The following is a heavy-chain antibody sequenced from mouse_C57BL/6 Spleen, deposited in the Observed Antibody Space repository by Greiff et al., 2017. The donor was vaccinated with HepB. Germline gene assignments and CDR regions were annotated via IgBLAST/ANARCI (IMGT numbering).Heavy chain of an antibody. Sequence: VKLQESGAELVKPGASVKISCKASGYAFSSYWMNWVKQRPGKGLEWIGQIYPGDGDTNYNGKFKGKATLTADKSSSTAYMQLSSLTSEDSAVYFCARGENYDGSSYNYWGQGTTLTVSS. J-gene: IGHJ2*01. CDR1: GYAFSSYW. CDR2: IYPGDGDT. V-gene: IGHV1-80*01. CDR3: ARGENYDGSSYNY. D-gene: IGHD1-1*01.